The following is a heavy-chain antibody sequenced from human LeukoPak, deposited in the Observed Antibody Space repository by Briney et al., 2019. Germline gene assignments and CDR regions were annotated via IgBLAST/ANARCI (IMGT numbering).Heavy chain of an antibody. CDR1: GFTFTSYT. Sequence: GGSLRLSCAASGFTFTSYTMNWVRQAPGKGLEWISYIRTSGGVVSYTDSVRGRFTISTDSAKNSLYLQMNSLRDDDTAVYYCVRDQFYAFDVWGQGTMVTVSS. J-gene: IGHJ3*01. CDR3: VRDQFYAFDV. V-gene: IGHV3-48*02. CDR2: IRTSGGVV.